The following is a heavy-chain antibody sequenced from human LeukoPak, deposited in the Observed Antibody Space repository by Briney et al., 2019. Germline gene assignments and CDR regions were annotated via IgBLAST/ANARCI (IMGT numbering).Heavy chain of an antibody. CDR1: GFTFTSYT. Sequence: GGSLRLSCAASGFTFTSYTMNWVRQAPGKGLEWISYIRTSGGVVSYTDSVRGRFTISTDSAKNSLYLQMNSLRDDDTAVYYCVRDQFYAFDVWGQGTMVTVSS. J-gene: IGHJ3*01. CDR3: VRDQFYAFDV. V-gene: IGHV3-48*02. CDR2: IRTSGGVV.